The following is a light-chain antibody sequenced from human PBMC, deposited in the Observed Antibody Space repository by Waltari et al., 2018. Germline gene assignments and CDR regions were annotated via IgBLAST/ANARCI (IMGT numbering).Light chain of an antibody. Sequence: SVLTQPPSASGTPGQRVTISCSGSSSNIGSNSVYWYQQLPGTAPKLLIYRNNQRPSGVPDRFSGSKSGTSASLAISGLRSEDEADYYCAPWDDSLSGVVFGGGTTLTVL. CDR1: SSNIGSNS. J-gene: IGLJ2*01. V-gene: IGLV1-47*01. CDR2: RNN. CDR3: APWDDSLSGVV.